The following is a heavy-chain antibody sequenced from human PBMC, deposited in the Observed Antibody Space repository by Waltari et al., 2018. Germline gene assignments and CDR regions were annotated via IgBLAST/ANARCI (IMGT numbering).Heavy chain of an antibody. Sequence: EVQVVESGGGLVQPGGSLRLSCAASGFPFSTYEMNWVRQAPGKGLEWVSYISVSGSTIYYADSVMGRFTISRDNAKNSLYLQMNSLRAEDTAIYYCARDLLSGSYSGPDYWGQGTLVTVSS. V-gene: IGHV3-48*03. J-gene: IGHJ4*02. D-gene: IGHD1-26*01. CDR2: ISVSGSTI. CDR3: ARDLLSGSYSGPDY. CDR1: GFPFSTYE.